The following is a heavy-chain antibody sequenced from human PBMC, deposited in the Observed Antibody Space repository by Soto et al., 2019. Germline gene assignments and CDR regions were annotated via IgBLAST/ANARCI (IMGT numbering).Heavy chain of an antibody. D-gene: IGHD1-26*01. CDR3: ARDGREAYGMDV. Sequence: SETLSLTCTVSGGSISSHYWSWVRQAPGKGLEWIGHIYYRGGTSYNPSLRSRSTISVDTSNNQFSLKLNSVTTADTAVYYCARDGREAYGMDVWGQGTKVTVYS. V-gene: IGHV4-59*11. CDR1: GGSISSHY. CDR2: IYYRGGT. J-gene: IGHJ6*02.